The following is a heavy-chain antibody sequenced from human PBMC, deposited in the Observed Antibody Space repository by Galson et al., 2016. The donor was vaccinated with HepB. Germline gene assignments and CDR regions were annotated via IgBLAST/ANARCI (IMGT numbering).Heavy chain of an antibody. Sequence: SLRLSCAASGFTFSAYPFHWVRQAPGKGLEWVALISDDGSNKYYADSVKGRFTISRDNSKKTPYLQMNSLRAEDTAVYYCARTNTHFSHSSVDSWGQGTLVIVSS. CDR2: ISDDGSNK. D-gene: IGHD6-19*01. CDR3: ARTNTHFSHSSVDS. J-gene: IGHJ4*02. V-gene: IGHV3-30-3*01. CDR1: GFTFSAYP.